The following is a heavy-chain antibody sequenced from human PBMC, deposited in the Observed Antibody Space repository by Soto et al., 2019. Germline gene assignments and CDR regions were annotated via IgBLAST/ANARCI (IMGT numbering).Heavy chain of an antibody. J-gene: IGHJ4*02. Sequence: ASVKVSCKASGYTFTSYAIHWVRQAPGQRLEWMGWINAGNGNTKYSQKFQGRVIITRDTSAGTAYMELRSLRSEDTAVYYCATPIVAFYWGQGTLGTVS. CDR2: INAGNGNT. CDR3: ATPIVAFY. V-gene: IGHV1-3*01. CDR1: GYTFTSYA. D-gene: IGHD5-12*01.